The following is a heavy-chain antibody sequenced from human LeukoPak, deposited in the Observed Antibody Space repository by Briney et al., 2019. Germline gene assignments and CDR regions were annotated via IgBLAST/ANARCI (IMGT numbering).Heavy chain of an antibody. D-gene: IGHD3-10*01. CDR2: VYHSETT. Sequence: SETLSLTCTVSGGSVSIHYWSWIRQPPGKGLEWIGYVYHSETTSYNPSLKSRVTISLDTSKSQFSLRLTSLTAADTAVYYCARESYGSGSYGWFDPWGQGALVTVST. V-gene: IGHV4-59*02. CDR1: GGSVSIHY. J-gene: IGHJ5*02. CDR3: ARESYGSGSYGWFDP.